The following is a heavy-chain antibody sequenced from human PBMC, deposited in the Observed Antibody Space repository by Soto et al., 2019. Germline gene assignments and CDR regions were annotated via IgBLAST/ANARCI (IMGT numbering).Heavy chain of an antibody. CDR1: GYTFTSYA. D-gene: IGHD6-19*01. Sequence: ASVKVSCKASGYTFTSYAMHWVRQAPGQRLEWMGWINAGNGNTKYSQKFQGRVTITRDTSASTAYMELSSLRSEDTAVYYCAREFGEWLVLDYWGQGTLVTVSS. CDR3: AREFGEWLVLDY. J-gene: IGHJ4*02. V-gene: IGHV1-3*01. CDR2: INAGNGNT.